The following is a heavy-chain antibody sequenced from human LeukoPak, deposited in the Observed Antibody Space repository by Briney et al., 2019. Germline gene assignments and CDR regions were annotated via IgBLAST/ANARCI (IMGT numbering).Heavy chain of an antibody. J-gene: IGHJ6*03. CDR3: ARGPRGWYRFDYMDV. D-gene: IGHD6-19*01. V-gene: IGHV1-46*01. CDR2: INPSGGST. CDR1: GYTFTSYY. Sequence: ASVKVSCKASGYTFTSYYMHWVRQAPGQGLEWMGIINPSGGSTSYAQKFQGRVTMTRNTSISTAYMELSSLRSEDTAVYYCARGPRGWYRFDYMDVWGKGTTVTISS.